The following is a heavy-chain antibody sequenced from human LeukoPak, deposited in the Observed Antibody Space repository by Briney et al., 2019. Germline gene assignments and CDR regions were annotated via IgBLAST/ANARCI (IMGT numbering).Heavy chain of an antibody. Sequence: SETLSLTCTVSGGSISSYYWSWIRQPPGKGLEWIGYIYYSGSTNCNPSLKSRVTISVDTSKNQFSLKLSSVTAADTAVYYCARERRFLEWLPEDYFDYWGQGTLVTVSS. V-gene: IGHV4-59*01. CDR2: IYYSGST. CDR1: GGSISSYY. CDR3: ARERRFLEWLPEDYFDY. J-gene: IGHJ4*02. D-gene: IGHD3-3*01.